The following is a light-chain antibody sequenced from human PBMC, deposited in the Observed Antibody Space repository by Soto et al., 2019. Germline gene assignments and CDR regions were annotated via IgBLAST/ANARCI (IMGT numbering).Light chain of an antibody. J-gene: IGKJ5*01. V-gene: IGKV1-33*01. CDR1: QDISNY. Sequence: DIQMTQSPSSLSASVGDRVTFTCQASQDISNYLSWYQHKLGKAPKLLVYDASDLESGVPGHFSARGSGTHFSLTISNLQPEDFATYVCQQYDSRPITVGPGTRLEIK. CDR3: QQYDSRPIT. CDR2: DAS.